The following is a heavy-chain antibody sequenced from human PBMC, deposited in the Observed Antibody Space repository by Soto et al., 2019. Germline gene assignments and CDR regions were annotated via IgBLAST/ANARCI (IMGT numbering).Heavy chain of an antibody. CDR1: GGSISSRSYY. CDR2: IYYSGST. Sequence: PSETLSLTCTVSGGSISSRSYYWGCIRQPPGKGLEWIGSIYYSGSTYYNPSLKSRVTISVDTSKNQFSLKLSSVTAADTAVYYCAGSDVGQAAAGTYYYYGMDVWGQGTTVT. J-gene: IGHJ6*02. V-gene: IGHV4-39*01. CDR3: AGSDVGQAAAGTYYYYGMDV. D-gene: IGHD6-13*01.